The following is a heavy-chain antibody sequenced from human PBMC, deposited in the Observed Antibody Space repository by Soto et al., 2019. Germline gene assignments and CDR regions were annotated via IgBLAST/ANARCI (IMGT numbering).Heavy chain of an antibody. CDR3: ARSNGYPDS. D-gene: IGHD2-8*01. CDR2: IKQDGSDK. V-gene: IGHV3-7*01. Sequence: EVQLVESGGGLVQPGGSLRLSCTGSGFTFTTSYWMHWVRQGPGKGLEWVAKIKQDGSDKSYADSVKGRFTISSDNAKNSVSLQMNSLRAEGTAVYYCARSNGYPDSWGQGTLVTVSS. CDR1: GFTFTTSYW. J-gene: IGHJ4*02.